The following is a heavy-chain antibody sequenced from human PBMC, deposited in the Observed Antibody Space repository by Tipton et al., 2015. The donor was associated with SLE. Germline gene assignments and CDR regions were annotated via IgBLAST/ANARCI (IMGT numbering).Heavy chain of an antibody. CDR3: ARRHWGFGRYFDY. J-gene: IGHJ4*02. CDR2: VHLTGST. Sequence: TLSLTCAVSGGSSSGYYWSWIRQPPGRGLEWIGEVHLTGSTNFNPSLKSRVTMSVDTSQNQFSLNLKSVTAADTAVYYCARRHWGFGRYFDYWGQGTQVTVSS. CDR1: GGSSSGYY. D-gene: IGHD7-27*01. V-gene: IGHV4-34*01.